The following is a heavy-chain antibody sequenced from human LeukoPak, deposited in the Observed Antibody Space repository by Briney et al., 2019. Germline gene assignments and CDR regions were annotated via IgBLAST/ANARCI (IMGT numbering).Heavy chain of an antibody. CDR1: GGSISSGGYY. CDR2: IYDSGST. CDR3: ARDRSYYGMDV. V-gene: IGHV4-31*03. J-gene: IGHJ6*02. Sequence: PSETLSLTCTVSGGSISSGGYYWSWIRQHPGKGLERIGYIYDSGSTYYNPSLKRRVTISLDTSKDQFSLELSSVTAADTAVYYCARDRSYYGMDVWGQGTTVTVSS.